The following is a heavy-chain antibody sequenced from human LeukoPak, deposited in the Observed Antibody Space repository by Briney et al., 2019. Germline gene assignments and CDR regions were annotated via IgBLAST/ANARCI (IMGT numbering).Heavy chain of an antibody. CDR3: ARVLTAGTKITFGGVIVILNWFDP. D-gene: IGHD3-16*02. Sequence: SETLSLTCTVSGGSISSYYWSWIRQPPGKGLEWIGSIYYSGSTYYNPSLKSRVTISVDTSKNQFSLKLSSVTAADTAVYYCARVLTAGTKITFGGVIVILNWFDPWGQGTLVTVSS. V-gene: IGHV4-59*12. J-gene: IGHJ5*02. CDR1: GGSISSYY. CDR2: IYYSGST.